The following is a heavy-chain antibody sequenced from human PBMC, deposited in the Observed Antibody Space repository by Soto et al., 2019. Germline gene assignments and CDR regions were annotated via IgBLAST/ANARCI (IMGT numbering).Heavy chain of an antibody. Sequence: QVQLVQSGAEVKKPGSSVKVSCTASGGTFSSYTISWVRQAPGQGLEWMGRINPILGIANYEQKVQGRVTITADKSKSTAYMELGSLRSGDTAVDYCARGSVYGTENAFDIWGQGTMVTVSS. CDR2: INPILGIA. D-gene: IGHD2-8*01. V-gene: IGHV1-69*02. CDR3: ARGSVYGTENAFDI. J-gene: IGHJ3*02. CDR1: GGTFSSYT.